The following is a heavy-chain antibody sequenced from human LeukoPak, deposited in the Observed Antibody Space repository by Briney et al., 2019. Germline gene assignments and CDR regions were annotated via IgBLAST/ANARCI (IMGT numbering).Heavy chain of an antibody. D-gene: IGHD6-6*01. CDR2: ISYDGSNK. J-gene: IGHJ4*02. Sequence: PGGSLRLSCAASGFTFSSYAMHWVRQAPGKGLEWVAVISYDGSNKYYADSVKGRFTISRDNSKNTLYLQMNSLRAEDTAAYYCARSPYSSSARLDYWGQGTLVTVSS. CDR3: ARSPYSSSARLDY. CDR1: GFTFSSYA. V-gene: IGHV3-30*04.